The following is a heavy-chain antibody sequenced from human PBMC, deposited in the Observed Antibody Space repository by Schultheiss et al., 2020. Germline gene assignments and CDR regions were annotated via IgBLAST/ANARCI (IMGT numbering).Heavy chain of an antibody. CDR2: IYYSGST. CDR1: GGSVIGYY. D-gene: IGHD6-13*01. V-gene: IGHV4-59*08. J-gene: IGHJ4*02. Sequence: SQTLSLTYTVSGGSVIGYYWSWIRQPPGKGLEWIGYIYYSGSTYYNPSLKSRVTISVDTSKNQFSLKLNSVAAADTAVYYCARHKGSSSWYVGFDYWGQGTLVTVSS. CDR3: ARHKGSSSWYVGFDY.